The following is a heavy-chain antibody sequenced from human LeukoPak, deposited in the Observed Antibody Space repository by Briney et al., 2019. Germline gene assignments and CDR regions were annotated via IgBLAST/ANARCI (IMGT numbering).Heavy chain of an antibody. CDR1: GGTFSSYA. D-gene: IGHD3-22*01. J-gene: IGHJ3*02. Sequence: SVKVSCKASGGTFSSYAISWVRQAPGQGLEWMGRIIPILGIANYAQKFQGRVTITADESTSTAYMELSSLRSEDTAVYYCASSSKGYYDSIWGQGTMVTVSS. CDR3: ASSSKGYYDSI. V-gene: IGHV1-69*04. CDR2: IIPILGIA.